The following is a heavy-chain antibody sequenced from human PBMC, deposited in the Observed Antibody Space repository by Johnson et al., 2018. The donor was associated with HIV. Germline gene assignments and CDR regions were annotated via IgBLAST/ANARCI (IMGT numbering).Heavy chain of an antibody. CDR2: IYSGGST. CDR3: ARQGGANDAFDI. CDR1: GFTVSSNY. V-gene: IGHV3-66*04. J-gene: IGHJ3*02. Sequence: EKLVESGGGLVQPGRSLRLSCAASGFTVSSNYMSWVRQAPGKGLEWVSVIYSGGSTYYADSVKGRFTLSRDSSKTTLYLQMNSLRAEDTAVYYCARQGGANDAFDIWGQGTMVTVSS. D-gene: IGHD1-26*01.